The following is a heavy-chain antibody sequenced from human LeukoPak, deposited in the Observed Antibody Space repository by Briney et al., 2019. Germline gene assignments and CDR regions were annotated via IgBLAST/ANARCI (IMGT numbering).Heavy chain of an antibody. CDR2: ISAYNGNT. CDR1: GYTFTSYG. J-gene: IGHJ4*02. CDR3: ASGYYDSSGYDNLDY. V-gene: IGHV1-18*01. D-gene: IGHD3-22*01. Sequence: ASVKVSCKASGYTFTSYGISWVRQAPGQGLEWMGWISAYNGNTNYAQKLQGRVTITTDTSTSTAYMELRSLRSDDTAVYYCASGYYDSSGYDNLDYWGQGTLVTVSS.